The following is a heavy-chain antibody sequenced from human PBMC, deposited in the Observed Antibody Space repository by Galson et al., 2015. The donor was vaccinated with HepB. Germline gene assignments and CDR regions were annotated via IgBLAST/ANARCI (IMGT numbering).Heavy chain of an antibody. Sequence: SLRLSCAASGFTFISYWMTWVRQAPGMGLEWVAKIKEDGSEKYYVDSVKGRFTISRDNSKNTLYLQMNSLRAEDTAAYYCATDRERDGNNAGFDYWGQGTLVIVSS. V-gene: IGHV3-7*01. J-gene: IGHJ4*02. CDR3: ATDRERDGNNAGFDY. CDR1: GFTFISYW. D-gene: IGHD5-24*01. CDR2: IKEDGSEK.